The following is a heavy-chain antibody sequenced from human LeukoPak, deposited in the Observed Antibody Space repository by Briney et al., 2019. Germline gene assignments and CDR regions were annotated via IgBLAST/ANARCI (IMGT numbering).Heavy chain of an antibody. CDR1: GGSFSGYY. J-gene: IGHJ5*02. CDR2: INHSGST. CDR3: ASLYYYGSGKEYNWFDP. Sequence: KPSETLSLTCAVYGGSFSGYYWSWIRQPPGKGLEWIGEINHSGSTNYNPSLRSRVTISVDPSKNQFSLKLSSVTAADTAVYYCASLYYYGSGKEYNWFDPWGQGTLVTVSS. V-gene: IGHV4-34*01. D-gene: IGHD3-10*01.